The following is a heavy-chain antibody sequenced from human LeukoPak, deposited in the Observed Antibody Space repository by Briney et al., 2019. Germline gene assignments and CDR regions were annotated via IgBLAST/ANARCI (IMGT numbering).Heavy chain of an antibody. D-gene: IGHD3-22*01. CDR1: GGSISSYY. V-gene: IGHV4-59*08. CDR2: IYYSGST. CDR3: LRLRGYDSSGYYASLYYYYMDV. Sequence: PSETLSLTCTVSGGSISSYYWSWIRQPPGKGLEWIGYIYYSGSTNYNPSLKSRVTISVDTSKNQFSLKLSSVTAADTAVYYYLRLRGYDSSGYYASLYYYYMDVWGKGTTVTVSS. J-gene: IGHJ6*03.